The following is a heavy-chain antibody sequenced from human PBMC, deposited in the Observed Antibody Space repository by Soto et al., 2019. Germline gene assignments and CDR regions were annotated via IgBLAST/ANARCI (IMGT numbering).Heavy chain of an antibody. V-gene: IGHV4-30-2*01. J-gene: IGHJ5*02. CDR3: ARDVHYCDESDHYYNWFEH. Sequence: QLQLQESGSGLLKHSQTLSLTCAVSGGSISSRGYSWSWIRQPPGKGLEWIGYVFHSGTTNYNPSIKSRVTISVGTSRNQFSLKLNSVTAADTAVYFCARDVHYCDESDHYYNWFEHWGQGTLVTVSS. D-gene: IGHD3-22*01. CDR1: GGSISSRGYS. CDR2: VFHSGTT.